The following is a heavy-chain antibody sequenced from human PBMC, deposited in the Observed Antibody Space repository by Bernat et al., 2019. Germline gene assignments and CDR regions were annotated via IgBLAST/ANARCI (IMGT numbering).Heavy chain of an antibody. Sequence: QVQLQESGPGLVKPSETLSLTCTVSGGSISSYYWSWIRQPPGKGLEWIGYIYYSGSTNYNPSLKSRVTISVDTSKNQFSLKLSSVTAADTAVYYCARHFDYYDSSGYPTPSDWGQGTLVTVSS. J-gene: IGHJ4*02. CDR1: GGSISSYY. V-gene: IGHV4-59*01. D-gene: IGHD3-22*01. CDR2: IYYSGST. CDR3: ARHFDYYDSSGYPTPSD.